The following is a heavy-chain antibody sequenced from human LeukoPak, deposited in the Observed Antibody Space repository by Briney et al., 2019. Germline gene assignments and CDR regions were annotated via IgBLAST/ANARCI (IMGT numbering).Heavy chain of an antibody. CDR3: ARTYDSSPTDAFDI. V-gene: IGHV4-59*01. CDR2: IYYSGST. Sequence: PSETLSLTCTVSGGAISSYYWSWIRQPPGKGLGWIGYIYYSGSTNYNPSLKSRVTISVDTSKNQFSLKLSSVTAADTAVYYCARTYDSSPTDAFDIWGQGTMVTVSS. D-gene: IGHD3-22*01. CDR1: GGAISSYY. J-gene: IGHJ3*02.